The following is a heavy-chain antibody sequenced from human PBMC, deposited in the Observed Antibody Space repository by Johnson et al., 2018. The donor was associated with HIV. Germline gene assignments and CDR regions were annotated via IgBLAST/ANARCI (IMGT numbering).Heavy chain of an antibody. CDR2: IWYDGSNK. Sequence: QVQLVESGGGVVQPGRSLRLSCAATGFTFSSYGMHWVRQAPGKGLEWVAVIWYDGSNKYYADSVKGRFTISRDNSKNTLYLQMDSLRAEDTAVDYCARDRGGVAAAKGDHDAFDIWGQGTMVTVSS. J-gene: IGHJ3*02. D-gene: IGHD6-13*01. CDR3: ARDRGGVAAAKGDHDAFDI. CDR1: GFTFSSYG. V-gene: IGHV3-33*01.